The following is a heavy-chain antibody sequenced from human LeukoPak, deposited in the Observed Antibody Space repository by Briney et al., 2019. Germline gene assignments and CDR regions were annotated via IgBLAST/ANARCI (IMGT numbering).Heavy chain of an antibody. J-gene: IGHJ6*02. V-gene: IGHV1-46*01. CDR3: ASRGDGMDV. D-gene: IGHD5-24*01. CDR2: INPSGGST. CDR1: GYTFSSYY. Sequence: ASVKVFCKASGYTFSSYYVHCVRQAPGQGLEWMGIINPSGGSTSYAQKFQGRVTMTRDTSTSTVYMELSSLRSEDTAVYYCASRGDGMDVWGQGTTVTVSS.